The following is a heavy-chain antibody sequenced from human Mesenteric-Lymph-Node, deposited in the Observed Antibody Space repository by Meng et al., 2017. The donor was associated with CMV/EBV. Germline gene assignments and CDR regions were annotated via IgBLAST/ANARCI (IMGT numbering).Heavy chain of an antibody. V-gene: IGHV4-38-2*02. J-gene: IGHJ6*02. CDR2: IYHSGST. Sequence: SETLSLTCTISGYSISSGYYWGWIRQPPGKGLEWIGTIYHSGSTYYNPSLKSRVTMSVDTSENQFSLKLRSVTAADTAVYYCAGDDLITIFGGLDVWGQGTTVTVSS. CDR3: AGDDLITIFGGLDV. D-gene: IGHD3-3*01. CDR1: GYSISSGYY.